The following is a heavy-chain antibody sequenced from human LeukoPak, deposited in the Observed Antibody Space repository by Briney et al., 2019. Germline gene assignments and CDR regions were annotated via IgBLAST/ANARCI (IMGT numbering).Heavy chain of an antibody. CDR2: ISSSSSYI. Sequence: PGGSLRLSCAASGFTFSSYSMNWVRQAPGKGLEWVSSISSSSSYIYYADSVRGRFTISRDNANNVLYLQMNSLRAEDTAVYYCAKERYYDSSGYYYPNWFDPWGQGTLVTVSS. CDR3: AKERYYDSSGYYYPNWFDP. V-gene: IGHV3-21*04. CDR1: GFTFSSYS. D-gene: IGHD3-22*01. J-gene: IGHJ5*02.